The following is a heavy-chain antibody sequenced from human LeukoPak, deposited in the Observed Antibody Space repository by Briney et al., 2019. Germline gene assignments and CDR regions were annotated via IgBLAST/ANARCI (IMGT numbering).Heavy chain of an antibody. CDR1: GFTFDDYA. V-gene: IGHV3-9*01. CDR3: AKAGVRYCSGGSCYSDYYFDY. D-gene: IGHD2-15*01. J-gene: IGHJ4*02. Sequence: PGGSLRLSCAASGFTFDDYAMHWVRQAPGKGLEWVSGISWNSGSIGYADSVKGRFTISRDNAKNSLYLQMNSLRAEDTASYYCAKAGVRYCSGGSCYSDYYFDYWGQGTLVTVSS. CDR2: ISWNSGSI.